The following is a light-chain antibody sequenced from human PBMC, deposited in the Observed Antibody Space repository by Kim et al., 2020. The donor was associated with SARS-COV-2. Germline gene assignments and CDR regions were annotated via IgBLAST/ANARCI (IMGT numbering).Light chain of an antibody. CDR2: GNS. CDR1: RSNIGAHYD. V-gene: IGLV1-40*01. Sequence: QSVLTQPPSVSGAPGQRVTISCTGSRSNIGAHYDVHWYQQLPGTAPKLLIYGNSNRPSGVPDRFSGSKSGTSASLAITGLQAEDEADYYCQSYDSSLSGWVFGGGTQLTVL. CDR3: QSYDSSLSGWV. J-gene: IGLJ3*02.